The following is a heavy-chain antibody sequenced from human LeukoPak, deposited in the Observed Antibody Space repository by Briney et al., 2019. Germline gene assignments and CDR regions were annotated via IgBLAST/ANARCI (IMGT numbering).Heavy chain of an antibody. Sequence: ASVKVSCKASGYTFPNHGIGWVRQAPGQGLEWMGWISPYSGNTDYTQRLQGRVTMTTDTSTITAFMELRSLRSDDTAVYYCARASVGYYDILTGVFDYWGQGTLVTVSS. CDR1: GYTFPNHG. D-gene: IGHD3-9*01. V-gene: IGHV1-18*01. CDR3: ARASVGYYDILTGVFDY. CDR2: ISPYSGNT. J-gene: IGHJ4*02.